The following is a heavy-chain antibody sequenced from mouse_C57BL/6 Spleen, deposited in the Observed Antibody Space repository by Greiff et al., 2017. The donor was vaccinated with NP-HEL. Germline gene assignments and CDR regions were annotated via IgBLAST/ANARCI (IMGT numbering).Heavy chain of an antibody. V-gene: IGHV5-17*01. D-gene: IGHD1-1*01. CDR1: GFTFSDYG. Sequence: EVMLVESGGGLVKPGGSLKLSCAASGFTFSDYGMHWVRQAPEKGLEWVAYISSGSSTIYYADTVKGRFTISRDNAKNTLFLQMTSLRSEDTAMYYCARRHYYGSSYLYYYAMDYWGQGTSVTVSS. CDR2: ISSGSSTI. J-gene: IGHJ4*01. CDR3: ARRHYYGSSYLYYYAMDY.